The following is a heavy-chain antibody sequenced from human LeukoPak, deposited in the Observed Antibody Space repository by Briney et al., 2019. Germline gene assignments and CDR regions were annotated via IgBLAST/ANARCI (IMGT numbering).Heavy chain of an antibody. CDR2: IYSGGST. V-gene: IGHV3-66*01. Sequence: GGSLRLSCAASGFTVSSNYMSWVRQAPGKGLEWVSVIYSGGSTYYADSVKGRFTISRDNSKNTLYLQMYSLRAEDTAVYYCARDPTAYYFDYWGQGTLVTVSS. J-gene: IGHJ4*02. CDR3: ARDPTAYYFDY. CDR1: GFTVSSNY.